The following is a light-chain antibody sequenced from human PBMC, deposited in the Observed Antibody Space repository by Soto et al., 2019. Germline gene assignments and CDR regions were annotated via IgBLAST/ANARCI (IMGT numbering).Light chain of an antibody. J-gene: IGKJ5*01. Sequence: DIQMTQSPSSLSASLGDRVTITCRASQDISTSLAWYQQKPGKAPNLLIFGASSLQDGVPSRFSGSGYGTDFTLTITSLQPEDFATYYCQKCYETPLNFGQGTRLEIK. CDR3: QKCYETPLN. V-gene: IGKV1-39*01. CDR1: QDISTS. CDR2: GAS.